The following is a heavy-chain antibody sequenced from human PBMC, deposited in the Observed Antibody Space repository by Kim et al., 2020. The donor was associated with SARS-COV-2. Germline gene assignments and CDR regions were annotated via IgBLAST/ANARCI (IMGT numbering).Heavy chain of an antibody. CDR3: ARYRGGGSWEHYFDF. CDR2: INTNTGNP. J-gene: IGHJ4*02. Sequence: ASVKVSCKASGCTFTNNLMNWVRQAPGQGLEWMGWINTNTGNPSYAQGFTGRFVFSLDTSINTAYLQINSLKTEDTAVYYCARYRGGGSWEHYFDFWGQGTLVTVSS. D-gene: IGHD1-26*01. V-gene: IGHV7-4-1*02. CDR1: GCTFTNNL.